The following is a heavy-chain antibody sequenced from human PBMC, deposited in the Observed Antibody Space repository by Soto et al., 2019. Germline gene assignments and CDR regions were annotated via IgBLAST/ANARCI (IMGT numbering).Heavy chain of an antibody. CDR1: GFTFSSYA. Sequence: GGSLRLSCAASGFTFSSYAMSWVRQAPGKGLEWVSSISGSGGSTYDADSVKGRFTISRDNSKHTLYLQMNSLRAEDTAVYYCAKTTKNYYYMDVWGKGTTVTVSS. J-gene: IGHJ6*03. CDR3: AKTTKNYYYMDV. CDR2: ISGSGGST. V-gene: IGHV3-23*01. D-gene: IGHD1-26*01.